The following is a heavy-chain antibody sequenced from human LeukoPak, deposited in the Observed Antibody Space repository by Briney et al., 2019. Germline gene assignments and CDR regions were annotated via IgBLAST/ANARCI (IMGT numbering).Heavy chain of an antibody. CDR1: GYSISSGYY. CDR3: ARGFPLAGRFDY. Sequence: SETLSLTCTVSGYSISSGYYWGWIRQPPGKGLEWIVSIYHSGSTYYNPSLKSRVTISVDTSKNQFSLKLSSMTAAGTAVYYCARGFPLAGRFDYWGQGTLVTVSS. J-gene: IGHJ4*02. CDR2: IYHSGST. D-gene: IGHD2/OR15-2a*01. V-gene: IGHV4-38-2*02.